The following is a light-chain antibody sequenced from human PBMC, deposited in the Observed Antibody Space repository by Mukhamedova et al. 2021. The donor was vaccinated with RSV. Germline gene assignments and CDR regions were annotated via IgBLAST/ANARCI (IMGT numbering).Light chain of an antibody. J-gene: IGLJ2*01. V-gene: IGLV2-14*04. Sequence: GTSSDVGGYNYVSWYQQHPGKAPKLMIYDVSNRPSGVSNRFSGSKSGNTASLTISGLQAEDEADYYCSSYTSSSTYVVFGGGTKL. CDR1: SSDVGGYNY. CDR2: DVS. CDR3: SSYTSSSTYVV.